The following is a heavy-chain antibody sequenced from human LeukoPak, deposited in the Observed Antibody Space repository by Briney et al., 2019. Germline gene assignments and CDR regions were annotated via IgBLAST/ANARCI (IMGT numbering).Heavy chain of an antibody. D-gene: IGHD3-22*01. V-gene: IGHV4-34*01. Sequence: SETLSLTCAVYGGSFSDYYWSWIRQPPGKGLEWIGEINHSGGANYNPSLKSQVTISVDTSKNQFSLKLSSVTAADTAVYYCARHNYDSSGYYSRPYYFDYWGQGTLVTVSS. CDR1: GGSFSDYY. CDR2: INHSGGA. CDR3: ARHNYDSSGYYSRPYYFDY. J-gene: IGHJ4*02.